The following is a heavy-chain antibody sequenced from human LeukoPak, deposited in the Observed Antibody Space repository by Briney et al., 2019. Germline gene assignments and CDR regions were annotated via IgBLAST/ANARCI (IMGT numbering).Heavy chain of an antibody. CDR2: INHSGST. Sequence: SGTLSLTCNVSGASIAGSTDYWGWIRQPPGKGLEWIGEINHSGSTNYNPSLKSRVTMSVDTSKNQFSLKLSSVTAADTAVYYCARGDLNYGLQNWGQGALVTVSS. V-gene: IGHV4-39*07. J-gene: IGHJ4*02. D-gene: IGHD3-10*01. CDR1: GASIAGSTDY. CDR3: ARGDLNYGLQN.